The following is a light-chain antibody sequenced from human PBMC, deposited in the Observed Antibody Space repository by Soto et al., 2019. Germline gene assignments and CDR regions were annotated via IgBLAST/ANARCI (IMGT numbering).Light chain of an antibody. CDR3: QQYNSYSRT. CDR2: KAS. CDR1: QNIDNW. V-gene: IGKV1-5*03. J-gene: IGKJ1*01. Sequence: DIQLTQSPSNIATSVCDSVTSTSRASQNIDNWLAWYQQKPGKAPKLLIHKASTLESGVPSRFSGSGSGTEFTLTISSLQPDEFATYFCQQYNSYSRTFGQGTKVDIK.